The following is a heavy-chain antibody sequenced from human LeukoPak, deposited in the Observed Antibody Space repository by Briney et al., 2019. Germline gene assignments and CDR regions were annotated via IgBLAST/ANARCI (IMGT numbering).Heavy chain of an antibody. CDR2: INHSGST. CDR3: ARGRTYYYDSSGTEAGY. V-gene: IGHV4-34*01. CDR1: GGSFSGYY. J-gene: IGHJ4*02. Sequence: SETLSLTCAVYGGSFSGYYWSWIRRPPGKGLEWIGEINHSGSTNYNPSLKSRVIISVDTSKNQFSLKLSSVTAADTAVYYCARGRTYYYDSSGTEAGYCGQGTLVTVSS. D-gene: IGHD3-22*01.